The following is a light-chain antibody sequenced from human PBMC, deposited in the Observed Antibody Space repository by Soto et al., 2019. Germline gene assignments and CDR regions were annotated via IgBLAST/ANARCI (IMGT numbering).Light chain of an antibody. CDR2: GAS. Sequence: ETMMTQSPETLSVSVGERATLSCRASQSLRSSLAWYQQTPGQAPRIXIYGASTRATDMPGRFIGRGAGADCTLTISSLQSEDFAVDYCQQYRSWTRTFGQGTKVDIK. CDR3: QQYRSWTRT. CDR1: QSLRSS. V-gene: IGKV3-15*01. J-gene: IGKJ1*01.